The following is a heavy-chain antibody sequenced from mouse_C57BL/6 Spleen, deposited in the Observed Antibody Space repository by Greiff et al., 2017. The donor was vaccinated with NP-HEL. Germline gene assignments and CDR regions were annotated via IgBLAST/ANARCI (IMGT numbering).Heavy chain of an antibody. Sequence: EVQLVESGGGLVKPGGSLKLSCAASGFTFSSYAMSWVRQTPEKRLEWVATISDGGSYTYYPDNVKGRFTISRDNAKNNLYLQMSHLKSEDTAMYYCARGLLLYAMDYWGQGTSVTVSS. CDR2: ISDGGSYT. D-gene: IGHD2-3*01. CDR1: GFTFSSYA. CDR3: ARGLLLYAMDY. J-gene: IGHJ4*01. V-gene: IGHV5-4*01.